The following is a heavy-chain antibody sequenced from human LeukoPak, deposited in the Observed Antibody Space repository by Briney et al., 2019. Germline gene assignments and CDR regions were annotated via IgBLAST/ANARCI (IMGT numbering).Heavy chain of an antibody. CDR2: FDPEDGET. CDR1: GYTLTELS. Sequence: GASVKVSCKVSGYTLTELSMHWVRQAPGKGLEWMGGFDPEDGETIYAQKFQGRVTMTEDTSTDTAYMELSSLRSEDTAVYYCAARARYCSSTSCYEFDYWGQGTLVTVSS. V-gene: IGHV1-24*01. J-gene: IGHJ4*02. D-gene: IGHD2-2*01. CDR3: AARARYCSSTSCYEFDY.